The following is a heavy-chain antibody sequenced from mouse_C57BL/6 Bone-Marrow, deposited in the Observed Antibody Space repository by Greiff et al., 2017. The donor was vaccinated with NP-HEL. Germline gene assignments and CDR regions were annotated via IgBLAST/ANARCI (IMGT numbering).Heavy chain of an antibody. CDR2: INPNNGGS. V-gene: IGHV1-26*01. CDR3: ARDYYGSSWYLDV. CDR1: GYTFTDYY. Sequence: VQLQQSGPELVKPGASVKISCKASGYTFTDYYMNWVRQSHGKSLEWIGDINPNNGGSSYNQRFKGKATVTVDKSSSTAYMELRSLTSEDSAVYNCARDYYGSSWYLDVWGTGTTVTVSS. D-gene: IGHD1-1*01. J-gene: IGHJ1*03.